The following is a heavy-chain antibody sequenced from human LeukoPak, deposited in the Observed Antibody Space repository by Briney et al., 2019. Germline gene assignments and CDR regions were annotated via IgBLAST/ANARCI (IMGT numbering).Heavy chain of an antibody. Sequence: GGSLRLSCEASGFTFNSYWMIWVRQAPGKGLEWVANINPDGSGKYYVDSVKGRFTISRDNAKKSLYLQMNSLRAEDTAVYYCASKQGDYWGQGTLVTVSS. CDR3: ASKQGDY. CDR2: INPDGSGK. V-gene: IGHV3-7*01. J-gene: IGHJ4*02. CDR1: GFTFNSYW.